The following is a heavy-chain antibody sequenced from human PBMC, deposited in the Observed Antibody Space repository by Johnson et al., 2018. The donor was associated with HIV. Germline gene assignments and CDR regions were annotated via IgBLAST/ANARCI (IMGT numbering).Heavy chain of an antibody. V-gene: IGHV3-23*04. CDR3: ARGRLISMIVSAGAFDI. CDR1: GFTFSSYG. J-gene: IGHJ3*02. Sequence: EVQLVESGGGVVQPGRSLRLSCAASGFTFSSYGMHWVRQAPGKGLEWVSAISGSGGSTYYADSVKGRFTISRDNSKNTLYLQMNSLRDEDTAFYYCARGRLISMIVSAGAFDIWGQGTMVTVSS. CDR2: ISGSGGST. D-gene: IGHD3-22*01.